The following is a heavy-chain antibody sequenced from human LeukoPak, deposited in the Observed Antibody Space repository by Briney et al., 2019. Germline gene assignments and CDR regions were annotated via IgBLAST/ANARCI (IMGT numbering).Heavy chain of an antibody. D-gene: IGHD6-6*01. CDR2: VNPYNGNT. CDR1: GYTFTSYG. V-gene: IGHV1-18*01. J-gene: IGHJ4*02. Sequence: ASVKVSCKASGYTFTSYGISWVRQAPGQGLEWMGWVNPYNGNTNYAQKVQGRVTMTTDTSTSTAYMELRSLRSDDTAVYYCARSLEYSSFPFDYWGQGTLVTVSS. CDR3: ARSLEYSSFPFDY.